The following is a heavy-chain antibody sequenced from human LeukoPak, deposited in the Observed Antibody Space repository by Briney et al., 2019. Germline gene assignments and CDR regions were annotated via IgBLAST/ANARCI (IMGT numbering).Heavy chain of an antibody. Sequence: PGGSLRLSCAASGFTFSSYGMHWVRQAPGKGLEWVAFIRYDGSNKYYADSVKGRFTISRDNSKNTLYLQINSLRAEDTAVYHCAKDWYYYGSGPVYYMDVWGRGTTVTVSS. CDR2: IRYDGSNK. CDR1: GFTFSSYG. D-gene: IGHD3-10*01. CDR3: AKDWYYYGSGPVYYMDV. V-gene: IGHV3-30*02. J-gene: IGHJ6*03.